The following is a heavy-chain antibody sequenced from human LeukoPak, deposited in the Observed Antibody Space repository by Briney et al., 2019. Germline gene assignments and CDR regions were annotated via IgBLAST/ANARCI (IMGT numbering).Heavy chain of an antibody. CDR2: IYTSGST. CDR1: GGSLSGYY. V-gene: IGHV4-4*07. CDR3: ARGGQEELPHYFDY. J-gene: IGHJ4*02. D-gene: IGHD1-26*01. Sequence: SETLSLTCTVSGGSLSGYYWGWIRQPAGKGLEWIGRIYTSGSTNYNPSLESRVTMSVDTSKNQFSLTLSSVTAADAAFYYCARGGQEELPHYFDYWGQGTLVTVSS.